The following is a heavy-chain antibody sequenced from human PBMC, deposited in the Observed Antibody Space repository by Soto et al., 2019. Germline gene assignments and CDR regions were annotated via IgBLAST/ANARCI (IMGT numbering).Heavy chain of an antibody. CDR2: INHSGST. CDR1: GGSFIGYY. Sequence: LSLTFAVYGGSFIGYYCSWIRQPPGKGLEWIGEINHSGSTNYNPSLKSRVTISVDTSKNQFPLKLSSVTAADTAVYYCARGGFDYWGQGTLVTVSS. V-gene: IGHV4-34*01. CDR3: ARGGFDY. J-gene: IGHJ4*02.